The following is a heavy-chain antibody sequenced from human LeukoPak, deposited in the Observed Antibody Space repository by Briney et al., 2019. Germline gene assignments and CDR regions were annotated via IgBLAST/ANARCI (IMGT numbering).Heavy chain of an antibody. V-gene: IGHV3-23*01. CDR1: GFTLSSYA. CDR2: ISGSGGST. D-gene: IGHD1-26*01. Sequence: PGGSLRLSCAASGFTLSSYAMSWVRQAPGKGLEWVSAISGSGGSTYYADSVKGRFTISRDNSKNTLYLQMNSLRAEDTAVYYCANFVGATPDAFDIWGQGTMVTVSS. J-gene: IGHJ3*02. CDR3: ANFVGATPDAFDI.